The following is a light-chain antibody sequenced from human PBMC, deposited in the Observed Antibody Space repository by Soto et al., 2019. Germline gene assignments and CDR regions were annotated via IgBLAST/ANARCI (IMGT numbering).Light chain of an antibody. Sequence: DIVLTQSPAILSLSPGERATLSCRASQSVSSNLAWYQQKPGQAPRLLIYGASTRATGIPARFSGSGSGTEFTLTISSLQSEDFAVYYCQQYNNWPPWTFGQGTKVEIK. CDR1: QSVSSN. CDR3: QQYNNWPPWT. J-gene: IGKJ1*01. V-gene: IGKV3-15*01. CDR2: GAS.